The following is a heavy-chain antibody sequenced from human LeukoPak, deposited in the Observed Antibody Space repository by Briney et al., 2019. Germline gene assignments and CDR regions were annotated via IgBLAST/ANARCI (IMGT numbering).Heavy chain of an antibody. V-gene: IGHV4-59*01. D-gene: IGHD4-23*01. CDR2: IYYSGST. Sequence: SETLSLTCTASGGSISSYYWSWIRQPPGKGLEWIGYIYYSGSTNYNPSLKSRVTISVDTSKNQFSLKLSSVTAADTAVYYCARDSLDYGGNSDAFDIWGQGTMVTVSS. CDR1: GGSISSYY. J-gene: IGHJ3*02. CDR3: ARDSLDYGGNSDAFDI.